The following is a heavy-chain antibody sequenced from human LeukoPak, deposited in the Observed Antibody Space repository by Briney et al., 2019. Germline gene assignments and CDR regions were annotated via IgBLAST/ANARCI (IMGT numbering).Heavy chain of an antibody. J-gene: IGHJ5*02. Sequence: SETLSLTCAVSGGSISGSGYYWSWIRQPPGKGLEWIGYIYHTGSTYYNPSLASRVTISVDRSKNQFSLRLTSVTAADTAVYYCARQGIAAAGPWFDPWGQGTLVTVSS. CDR1: GGSISGSGYY. D-gene: IGHD6-13*01. CDR2: IYHTGST. V-gene: IGHV4-30-2*01. CDR3: ARQGIAAAGPWFDP.